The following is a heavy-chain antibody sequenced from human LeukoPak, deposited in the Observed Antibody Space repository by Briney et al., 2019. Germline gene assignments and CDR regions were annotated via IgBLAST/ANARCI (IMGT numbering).Heavy chain of an antibody. CDR3: ARDRGDSSGYYHLPPGAFDI. V-gene: IGHV6-1*01. CDR2: TYYRSKWYN. Sequence: SQTLSLTCAISGDSVSSNSAAWHWIRQSPSRGLEWLGRTYYRSKWYNDYAVSVKSRITINPDTSKNQFSLQLNSVTPEDTAVYYCARDRGDSSGYYHLPPGAFDIWGQGTMVTVSS. CDR1: GDSVSSNSAA. D-gene: IGHD3-22*01. J-gene: IGHJ3*02.